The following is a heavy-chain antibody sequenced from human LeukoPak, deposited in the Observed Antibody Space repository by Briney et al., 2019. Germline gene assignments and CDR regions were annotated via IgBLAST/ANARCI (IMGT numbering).Heavy chain of an antibody. V-gene: IGHV3-23*01. J-gene: IGHJ5*02. CDR1: GFTFSSYG. CDR3: AKGRILVRGVIAT. CDR2: ISGSGGST. Sequence: GGSLRLSCAASGFTFSSYGMSWVRQAPGKGLEWVSAISGSGGSTYYADSVKGRFTISRDNSKNTLYLQMNSLRAEDTAVYYCAKGRILVRGVIATWGQGTLVTVSS. D-gene: IGHD3-10*01.